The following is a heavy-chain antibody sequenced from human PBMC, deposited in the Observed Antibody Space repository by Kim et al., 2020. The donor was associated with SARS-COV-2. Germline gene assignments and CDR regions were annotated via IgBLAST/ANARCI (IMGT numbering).Heavy chain of an antibody. D-gene: IGHD3-3*01. V-gene: IGHV3-21*01. Sequence: GGSLRLSCAASGFTLSSYSMNWVRQAPGKGLEWVSSISSSSSYIYYADSVKGRFTISRDNAKNSLYLQMNSLRAEDTAVYYCAGGGRITIFGVVYGMDVWGQGTTVTVSS. CDR2: ISSSSSYI. CDR1: GFTLSSYS. J-gene: IGHJ6*02. CDR3: AGGGRITIFGVVYGMDV.